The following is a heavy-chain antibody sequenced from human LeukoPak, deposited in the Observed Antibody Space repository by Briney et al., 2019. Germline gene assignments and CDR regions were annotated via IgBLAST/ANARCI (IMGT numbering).Heavy chain of an antibody. V-gene: IGHV3-23*01. D-gene: IGHD4-17*01. CDR3: AGSPRYGEGVGAFDI. CDR1: GFTFSSYS. J-gene: IGHJ3*02. Sequence: PGGSLRLSCAASGFTFSSYSMNWVRQAPGKGLEWVSVISGSGGSTYYADSVKGRFTISRDNSKNTLYLQMNSLRAEDTAVYYCAGSPRYGEGVGAFDIWGQGTMVTVSS. CDR2: ISGSGGST.